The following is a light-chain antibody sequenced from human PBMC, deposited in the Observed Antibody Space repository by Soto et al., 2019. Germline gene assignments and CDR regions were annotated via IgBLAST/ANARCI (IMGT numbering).Light chain of an antibody. V-gene: IGKV3-15*01. Sequence: EIVMTQSPATLSVSPGERATLSCRASQSVSSDLAWYQQKPGQAPRLLIYGASTRATGIPARFSGSGSGTAFTLTISSLQSEDFAVYYCQQYNNWSTFGQGTRLEIK. CDR3: QQYNNWST. CDR2: GAS. CDR1: QSVSSD. J-gene: IGKJ5*01.